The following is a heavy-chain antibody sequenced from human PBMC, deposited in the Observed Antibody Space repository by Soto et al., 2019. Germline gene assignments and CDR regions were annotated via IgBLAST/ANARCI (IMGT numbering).Heavy chain of an antibody. CDR3: ARDKVAVAGTLVDY. D-gene: IGHD6-19*01. CDR1: GFTFSSYG. CDR2: IWYDGSNK. V-gene: IGHV3-33*01. J-gene: IGHJ4*02. Sequence: PWGVRRLSCAASGFTFSSYGMHWVRQAPGKGLEWVAVIWYDGSNKYYADSVKGRFTISRDNSKNTLYLQMNSLRAEDTAVYYCARDKVAVAGTLVDYWGQGTLVTVSS.